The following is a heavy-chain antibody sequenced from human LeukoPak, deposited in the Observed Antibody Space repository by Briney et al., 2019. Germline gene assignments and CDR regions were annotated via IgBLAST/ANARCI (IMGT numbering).Heavy chain of an antibody. J-gene: IGHJ4*02. CDR2: IYSGSSST. V-gene: IGHV3-53*04. CDR3: ARVGSGWYDFDY. Sequence: GGSLRLSCAASGFTVSSNYMSWVRQAPGRGLEWVSVIYSGSSSTYYTDSVKGRFTISRHNSKNTLYLQMNSLRAEDTAVYYCARVGSGWYDFDYWGQGTLVTVSS. D-gene: IGHD6-19*01. CDR1: GFTVSSNY.